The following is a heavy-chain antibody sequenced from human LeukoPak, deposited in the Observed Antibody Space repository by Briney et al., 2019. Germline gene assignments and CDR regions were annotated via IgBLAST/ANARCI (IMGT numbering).Heavy chain of an antibody. V-gene: IGHV4-59*11. Sequence: SETLSLTCTVSGGSISSHYWSWIRQPPGKGLEWIGYIYYSGSTNYNPSLKSRVTISVDTSKNQFSLKLSSVTAADTAVYYCAREKSRLRTFDYWGQGTLVTVSS. CDR2: IYYSGST. J-gene: IGHJ4*02. CDR1: GGSISSHY. CDR3: AREKSRLRTFDY. D-gene: IGHD5/OR15-5a*01.